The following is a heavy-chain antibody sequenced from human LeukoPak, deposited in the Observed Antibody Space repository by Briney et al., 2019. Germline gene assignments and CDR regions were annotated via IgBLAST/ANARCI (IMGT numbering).Heavy chain of an antibody. CDR1: GWSFSGYY. Sequence: LKPSETLSLTCAVYGWSFSGYYWSWIRQPPGKGLEWIGEINHSGSTNYNPSLKSRVTISVDTSKNQFSLKLSSVTAADTAVYYCASVSSGGWYRPDYWGQGTLVTVSS. J-gene: IGHJ4*02. CDR3: ASVSSGGWYRPDY. CDR2: INHSGST. V-gene: IGHV4-34*01. D-gene: IGHD6-19*01.